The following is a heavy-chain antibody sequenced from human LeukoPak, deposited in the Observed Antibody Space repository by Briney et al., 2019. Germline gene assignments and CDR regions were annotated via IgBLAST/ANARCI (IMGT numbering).Heavy chain of an antibody. V-gene: IGHV1-69*13. D-gene: IGHD3-16*01. CDR3: ARAALRSHYYYYYGMDA. Sequence: GASVKVSCQASGGTFSSYAISWVRQAPGQGLEWMGGIIPIFGTANYAQKFQGRVTITADESTSTAYMELSSLRSEDTAVYYCARAALRSHYYYYYGMDAWGQGTTVTVSS. J-gene: IGHJ6*02. CDR2: IIPIFGTA. CDR1: GGTFSSYA.